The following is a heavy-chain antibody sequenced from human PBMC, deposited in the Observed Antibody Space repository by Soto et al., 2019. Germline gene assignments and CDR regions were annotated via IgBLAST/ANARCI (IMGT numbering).Heavy chain of an antibody. CDR2: IIPIFGTA. J-gene: IGHJ4*02. V-gene: IGHV1-69*13. Sequence: GASVKVSCKASGGTFSSYAISWVRQAPGQGLEWMGGIIPIFGTANYAQKFQGRVTITADESTSTAYMELSSLRSEDTAVYYCASDSGSYYEDYFDYWGQGTLVTVSS. CDR1: GGTFSSYA. D-gene: IGHD1-26*01. CDR3: ASDSGSYYEDYFDY.